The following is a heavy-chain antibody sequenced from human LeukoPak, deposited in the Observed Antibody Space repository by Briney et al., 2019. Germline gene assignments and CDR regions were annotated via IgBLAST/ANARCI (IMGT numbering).Heavy chain of an antibody. D-gene: IGHD5-18*01. CDR1: GYTFTSYY. V-gene: IGHV1-46*01. J-gene: IGHJ6*02. Sequence: ASVKVSCKASGYTFTSYYMHWVRQAPGQGLEWMGIINPSGGSTSYAQKFQGRVTMTRDTSTSTVYMELSSLRSEDTAVYYCVRDTAMVNYYYGMDVWGQGTTVTVSS. CDR3: VRDTAMVNYYYGMDV. CDR2: INPSGGST.